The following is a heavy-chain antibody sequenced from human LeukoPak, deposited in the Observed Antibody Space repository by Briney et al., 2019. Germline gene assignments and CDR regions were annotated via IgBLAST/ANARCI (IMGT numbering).Heavy chain of an antibody. J-gene: IGHJ3*02. CDR1: GGTFSSYA. CDR2: IIPILGIA. D-gene: IGHD1-26*01. CDR3: ARVGPGGAFDI. Sequence: VASVKVSCKASGGTFSSYAISWVRQAPGQGLEWMGRIIPILGIANYAQKFQGRVTITADKSTSTAYMELSSLRSEGTAVYYCARVGPGGAFDIWGQGTMVTVSS. V-gene: IGHV1-69*04.